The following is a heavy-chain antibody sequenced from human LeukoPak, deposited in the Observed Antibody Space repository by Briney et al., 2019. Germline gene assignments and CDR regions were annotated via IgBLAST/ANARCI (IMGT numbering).Heavy chain of an antibody. J-gene: IGHJ5*02. CDR3: ARDGGGWRHRSLVFDP. D-gene: IGHD6-19*01. CDR2: IYYSGST. Sequence: PSETLSLTCTVSGGSISSYYWSWIRQPPGKGLEWIGYIYYSGSTNYNPSLKSRVTISVDTSKNQFSLKLSSVTAADTAVYYCARDGGGWRHRSLVFDPWGQGTLVTVSS. CDR1: GGSISSYY. V-gene: IGHV4-59*01.